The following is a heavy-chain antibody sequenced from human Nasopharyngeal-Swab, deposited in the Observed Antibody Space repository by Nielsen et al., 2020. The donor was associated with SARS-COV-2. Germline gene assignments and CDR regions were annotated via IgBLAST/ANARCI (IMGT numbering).Heavy chain of an antibody. D-gene: IGHD3-10*01. Sequence: GGSPRLSCAASGFTLRDYYKARIRQAPGKGLEGVSYKSKKGRSTDSADSVKGRFTISRDNANNLLFLQMNSLRGDDTAVYYCAREKGYQVLLDYYYHGLDVWGHGTAVTVSS. CDR1: GFTLRDYY. CDR2: KSKKGRST. CDR3: AREKGYQVLLDYYYHGLDV. V-gene: IGHV3-11*01. J-gene: IGHJ6*02.